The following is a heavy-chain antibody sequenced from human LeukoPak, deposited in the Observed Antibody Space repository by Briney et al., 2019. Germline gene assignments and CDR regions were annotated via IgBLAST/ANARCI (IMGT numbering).Heavy chain of an antibody. D-gene: IGHD3-9*01. CDR2: ISPNSGGT. J-gene: IGHJ6*02. CDR3: ARDLLRYFDWLYYYYYGMDV. V-gene: IGHV1-2*02. CDR1: GYTFTGYY. Sequence: ASVKVSCKASGYTFTGYYMHWVRQAPGQGLEWMGWISPNSGGTNYAQKFQGRVTMTRDTSISTAYMELSRLRSDDTAVYYCARDLLRYFDWLYYYYYGMDVWAKGPRSPSP.